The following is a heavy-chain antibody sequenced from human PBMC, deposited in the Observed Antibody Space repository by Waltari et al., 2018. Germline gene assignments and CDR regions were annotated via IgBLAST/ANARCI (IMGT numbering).Heavy chain of an antibody. CDR1: GGSFSGYY. J-gene: IGHJ3*02. CDR3: AREVAVARGAFDI. CDR2: IDRRGST. Sequence: QVQLQQWGAGLLKASETLSLTCAVYGGSFSGYYWSWIRQPPGKGPDWIGEIDRRGSTNYNPSLKSRVTILVDTSKNQFSLKVSSVTAADTAVYYCAREVAVARGAFDIWGQGTMVTVSS. D-gene: IGHD6-19*01. V-gene: IGHV4-34*01.